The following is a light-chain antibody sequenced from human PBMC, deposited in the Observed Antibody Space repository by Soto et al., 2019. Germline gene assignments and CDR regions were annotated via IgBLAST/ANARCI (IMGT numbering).Light chain of an antibody. Sequence: DIPLTQSPSFLSASVGDRVTITCRASQAIANYLGGYQQSPGKAPTLLIHAASTLHSGVPSRFSGSGYGTDFTLTINGLQPEDAATYFCQQLSIYPSTFGQGTNLQIK. CDR2: AAS. CDR3: QQLSIYPST. V-gene: IGKV1-9*01. J-gene: IGKJ2*01. CDR1: QAIANY.